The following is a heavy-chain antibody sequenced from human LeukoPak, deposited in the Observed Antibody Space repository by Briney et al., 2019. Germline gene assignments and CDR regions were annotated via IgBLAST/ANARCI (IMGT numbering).Heavy chain of an antibody. Sequence: GGSLRLSCAASGFTFSNYGMHWVRQVPGKGLEWVAVISYDGNNKYYADSVKGRFTISRDISKESVFLQMNSLRVEDTAVYFCARDVGIAAYDFLGQGAPVTVSS. CDR1: GFTFSNYG. V-gene: IGHV3-30*03. D-gene: IGHD6-13*01. CDR2: ISYDGNNK. J-gene: IGHJ4*02. CDR3: ARDVGIAAYDF.